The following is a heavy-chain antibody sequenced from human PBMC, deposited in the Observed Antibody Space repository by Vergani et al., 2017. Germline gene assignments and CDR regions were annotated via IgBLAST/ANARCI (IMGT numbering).Heavy chain of an antibody. D-gene: IGHD2/OR15-2a*01. J-gene: IGHJ4*02. V-gene: IGHV5-51*01. CDR1: GDSFTKYW. Sequence: EVPLVQSGAEVKKPGESLKISCKVSGDSFTKYWIGWVRQMPGKGLEWMGIIYPGDSDTKYSPSFQGQVTISVDKATSTAYLQWNSLKASDTAMYYCALSLFLAPGDFWGQGTLVTVSS. CDR3: ALSLFLAPGDF. CDR2: IYPGDSDT.